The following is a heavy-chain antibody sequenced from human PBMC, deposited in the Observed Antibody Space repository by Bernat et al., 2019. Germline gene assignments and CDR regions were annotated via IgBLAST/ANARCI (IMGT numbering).Heavy chain of an antibody. CDR3: ASSDYYDSSGFDY. CDR2: INHSGST. CDR1: GGSFSGYY. D-gene: IGHD3-22*01. Sequence: QVQLQQWGAGLLKPSETLSLTCAVYGGSFSGYYWSWIRQPPGKGLEWIGEINHSGSTNYNPSLKSRVTISVDTSKNQFSLKLSSVTAADTAVYYCASSDYYDSSGFDYWGQGTLVTVSS. V-gene: IGHV4-34*01. J-gene: IGHJ4*02.